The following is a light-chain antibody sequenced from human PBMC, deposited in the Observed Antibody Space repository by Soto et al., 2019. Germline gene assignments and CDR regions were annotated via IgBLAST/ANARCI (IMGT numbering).Light chain of an antibody. V-gene: IGKV3-11*01. CDR2: DAS. J-gene: IGKJ1*01. CDR3: QQRSNWPPWT. Sequence: EIVLTQSPATLSLSPGERATLSCRASQSVSSYLAWYQQKPGQAPRLLIYDASNRVTGIPARFSGSGSGTDFTLTISGLETEDFAVYYCQQRSNWPPWTFGQGTKVEIK. CDR1: QSVSSY.